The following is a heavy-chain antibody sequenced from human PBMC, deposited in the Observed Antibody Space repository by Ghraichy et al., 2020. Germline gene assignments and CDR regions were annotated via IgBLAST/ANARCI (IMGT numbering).Heavy chain of an antibody. D-gene: IGHD5-18*01. CDR3: TRELRIQLWNLEGPKYYGMDV. V-gene: IGHV3-49*04. J-gene: IGHJ6*02. Sequence: GGSLRLSCTASGFTFGDYAMSWVRQAPGKGLEWVGFIRSKAYGGTTEYAASVKGRFTISRDDSKSIAYLQMNSLKTEDTAVYYCTRELRIQLWNLEGPKYYGMDVWGQGTTVTVSS. CDR1: GFTFGDYA. CDR2: IRSKAYGGTT.